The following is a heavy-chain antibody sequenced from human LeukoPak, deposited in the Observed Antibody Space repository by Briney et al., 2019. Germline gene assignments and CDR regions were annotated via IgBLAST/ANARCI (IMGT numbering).Heavy chain of an antibody. D-gene: IGHD3-10*01. CDR3: ANLRGSGSSYFDS. CDR2: ISASGIGT. V-gene: IGHV3-23*01. J-gene: IGHJ4*02. CDR1: GFTFSTYV. Sequence: GGCLRLSCAASGFTFSTYVMSWVRQAPGKGLEWDSTISASGIGTYCADSVKGRFTVSRDNSKNTLYLQMNSLRAEDTAVYFCANLRGSGSSYFDSWGQGTLVTVSS.